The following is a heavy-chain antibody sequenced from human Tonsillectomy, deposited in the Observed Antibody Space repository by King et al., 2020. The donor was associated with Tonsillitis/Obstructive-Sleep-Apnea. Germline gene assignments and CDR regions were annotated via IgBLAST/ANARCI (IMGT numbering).Heavy chain of an antibody. CDR3: ARLVESCTNGVCYRPHFDY. D-gene: IGHD2-8*01. J-gene: IGHJ4*02. V-gene: IGHV4-39*01. CDR1: GGSISSSSYY. Sequence: LQLQESGPGLVKPSETLSLTCTVSGGSISSSSYYWGWIRQPPGKGLEWIGSIYYSGSTYYNPSLKSRVTISVDTSKNQFSLKLSSVTAADTAVYYCARLVESCTNGVCYRPHFDYWGQGTLVTVSS. CDR2: IYYSGST.